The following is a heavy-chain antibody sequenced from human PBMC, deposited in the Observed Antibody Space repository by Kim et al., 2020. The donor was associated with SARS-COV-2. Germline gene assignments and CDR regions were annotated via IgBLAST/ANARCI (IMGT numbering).Heavy chain of an antibody. CDR1: GYTFTSYG. Sequence: ASVKVSCKASGYTFTSYGISWVRQAPGQGLEWMGWISAYNGKTNYAQKLQGRVTMTTDTSTSTAYMELRSLRSDDTAVYYCARMVRGVIPYYYYGMDVWGQGTTVTVSS. CDR3: ARMVRGVIPYYYYGMDV. D-gene: IGHD3-10*01. V-gene: IGHV1-18*01. CDR2: ISAYNGKT. J-gene: IGHJ6*02.